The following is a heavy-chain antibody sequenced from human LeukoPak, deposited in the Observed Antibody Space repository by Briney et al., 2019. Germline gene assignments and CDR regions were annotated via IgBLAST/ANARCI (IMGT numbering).Heavy chain of an antibody. CDR3: ARDSYSIVDTAMKYFDY. CDR1: GYTFTSYG. Sequence: ASVKVSCTASGYTFTSYGISWVRQAPGQGLEWMGWISAYNANTKYAQKLQGRVTMTTDTTTSTAYMELRSLRSDDTAVYYCARDSYSIVDTAMKYFDYWGQGTLVTVSS. V-gene: IGHV1-18*01. J-gene: IGHJ4*02. CDR2: ISAYNANT. D-gene: IGHD5-18*01.